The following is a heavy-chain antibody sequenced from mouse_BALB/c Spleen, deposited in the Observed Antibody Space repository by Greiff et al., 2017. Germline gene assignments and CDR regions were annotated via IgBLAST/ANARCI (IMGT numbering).Heavy chain of an antibody. CDR2: IDPANGNT. D-gene: IGHD1-1*02. CDR1: GFNIKDTY. Sequence: EVQLQESGAELAKPGASVKLSCTASGFNIKDTYMHWVKQRPEQGLEWIGRIDPANGNTKYDPKFQGKATITADTSSNTAYLQLSSLTSEDTAVYYCARRLVEAYWGQGTLVTVSA. CDR3: ARRLVEAY. V-gene: IGHV14-3*02. J-gene: IGHJ3*01.